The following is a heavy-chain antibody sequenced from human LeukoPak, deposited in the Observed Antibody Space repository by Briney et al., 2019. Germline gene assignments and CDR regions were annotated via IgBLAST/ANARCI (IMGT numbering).Heavy chain of an antibody. V-gene: IGHV1-18*01. CDR1: GYTFANFG. Sequence: AASVKVSCKASGYTFANFGFTWVRQAPGQGLEWMGWISDYNGNTNYAQKFQGRVTMTTDTPTNKAYLELRSLRSDDTAVYYCARVRRSDTALALDYWGQGTLVTVSS. J-gene: IGHJ4*02. D-gene: IGHD5-18*01. CDR3: ARVRRSDTALALDY. CDR2: ISDYNGNT.